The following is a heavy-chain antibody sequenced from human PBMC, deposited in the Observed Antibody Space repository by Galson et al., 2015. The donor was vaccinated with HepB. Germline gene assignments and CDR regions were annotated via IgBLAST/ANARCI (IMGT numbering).Heavy chain of an antibody. V-gene: IGHV1-18*01. CDR2: ISAYNGNT. CDR1: GYTFTSYG. J-gene: IGHJ3*02. CDR3: ARGPYDFWSEGAFDI. Sequence: SVKVSCKASGYTFTSYGISWVRQAPGQGLEWMGWISAYNGNTNYAQKLQGRVTMTTDTSTSTAYMELRSLRSDDTAVYYCARGPYDFWSEGAFDIWGQGTMVTVSS. D-gene: IGHD3-3*01.